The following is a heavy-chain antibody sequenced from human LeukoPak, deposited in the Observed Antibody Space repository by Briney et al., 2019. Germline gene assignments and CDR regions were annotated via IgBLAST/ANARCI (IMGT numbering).Heavy chain of an antibody. J-gene: IGHJ4*02. D-gene: IGHD3-10*01. CDR2: IYSGGGT. CDR3: ARVIRGGVDY. V-gene: IGHV3-53*01. CDR1: GFTVSSNY. Sequence: GGSPRLSCAASGFTVSSNYMSWVRQAPGKGLEWVSVIYSGGGTYYADSVRGRFTISRDKSKNTLDLQMNSLRVEDTAVYYCARVIRGGVDYWGQGTLVTGSS.